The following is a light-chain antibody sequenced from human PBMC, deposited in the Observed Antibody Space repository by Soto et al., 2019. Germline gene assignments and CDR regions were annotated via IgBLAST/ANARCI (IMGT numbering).Light chain of an antibody. Sequence: QSVLTQPASVSGSPGQSITISCTGSSSDVGGYNYVAWYQQRPGKAPKLILYHVNKRPSGVPDRFSGSKSGTTASLTISGLQAEDEADYFCSSYAGSYTYVFATGTKVTVL. J-gene: IGLJ1*01. CDR3: SSYAGSYTYV. CDR2: HVN. CDR1: SSDVGGYNY. V-gene: IGLV2-11*01.